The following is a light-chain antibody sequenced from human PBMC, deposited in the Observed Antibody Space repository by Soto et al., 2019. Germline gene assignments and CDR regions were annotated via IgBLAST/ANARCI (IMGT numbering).Light chain of an antibody. CDR3: QQSYNTPT. CDR2: AAS. V-gene: IGKV1-39*01. J-gene: IGKJ4*01. CDR1: QSISTF. Sequence: DIQMTQSPSSLSASVGDRVTITCRASQSISTFLNWYQQKPGKAPNLLIYAASSLQSGVPSRFSGSGSGTDFTLTISSLQPEDFATYYCQQSYNTPTFGGGTKVEIK.